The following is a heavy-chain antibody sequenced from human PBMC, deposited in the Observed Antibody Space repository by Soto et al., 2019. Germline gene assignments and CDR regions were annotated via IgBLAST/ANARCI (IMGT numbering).Heavy chain of an antibody. V-gene: IGHV3-30*03. CDR1: GFTFSSYG. CDR2: ISSDGGKK. D-gene: IGHD3-10*01. Sequence: QVQLVESGGGVVQPGRSLRLSCAASGFTFSSYGIHWVRQAPGKGLEWVAVISSDGGKKYYADSVKGRFTISRDNSKNTRYLQMNSLRAEDTAVYYCAFNMVRGGIFDYWGQGTLVPVSS. CDR3: AFNMVRGGIFDY. J-gene: IGHJ4*02.